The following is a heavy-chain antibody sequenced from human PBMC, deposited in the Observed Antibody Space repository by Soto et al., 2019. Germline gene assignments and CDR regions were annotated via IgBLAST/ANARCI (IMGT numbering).Heavy chain of an antibody. CDR2: IIPIFGTA. J-gene: IGHJ6*02. D-gene: IGHD6-13*01. V-gene: IGHV1-69*13. CDR3: AKSIAAATLPYYYYGMDV. Sequence: SVKVSCKASGGTFSSYAISWVRQAPGQGLEWMGGIIPIFGTANYAQKFQGRVTITADESTSTAYMELSSLRSEDTAVYYCAKSIAAATLPYYYYGMDVWGQGTTVTVSS. CDR1: GGTFSSYA.